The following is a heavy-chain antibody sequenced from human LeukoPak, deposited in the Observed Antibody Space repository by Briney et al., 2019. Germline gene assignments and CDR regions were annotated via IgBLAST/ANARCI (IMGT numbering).Heavy chain of an antibody. CDR2: ISGSGGAT. V-gene: IGHV3-64D*06. CDR3: VSLPRTTVTTSGDY. J-gene: IGHJ4*02. Sequence: GGSLRLSCAASGFTFSSYAMHWVRQAPGKGLEYVSAISGSGGATYYADSVKGRFTISRDNSKNTLYLQMSSLRPEDTAVYYCVSLPRTTVTTSGDYWGQGTLVTVSS. CDR1: GFTFSSYA. D-gene: IGHD4-17*01.